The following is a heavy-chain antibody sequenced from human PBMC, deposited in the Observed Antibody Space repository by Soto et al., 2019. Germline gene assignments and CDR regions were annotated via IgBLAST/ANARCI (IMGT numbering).Heavy chain of an antibody. CDR1: GFTFSSYS. Sequence: EVQLVESGGGLVQPGGSLRLSCAASGFTFSSYSMNWVRQAPGKGLEWVSYISSSSSTIYYADSVKGRFTISRDNAKNPLDLQMNSLRAEDTAVYYCARDSGYSYGPPDYWGQGTLVTVSS. J-gene: IGHJ4*02. V-gene: IGHV3-48*01. CDR2: ISSSSSTI. CDR3: ARDSGYSYGPPDY. D-gene: IGHD5-18*01.